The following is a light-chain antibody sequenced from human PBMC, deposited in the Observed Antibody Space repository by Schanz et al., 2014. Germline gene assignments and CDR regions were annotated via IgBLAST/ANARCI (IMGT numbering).Light chain of an antibody. Sequence: DIVMTQSPDSLAVSLGERVTINCKSSQSVLYSSNNKNYLAWYQHKPGQPPNLLIYWASTRESGVPDRFSGSGSGTDFTLTISSLQAEDVAVYYCQQYSSTPFAFGGGTRVEIK. J-gene: IGKJ4*01. CDR1: QSVLYSSNNKNY. CDR3: QQYSSTPFA. CDR2: WAS. V-gene: IGKV4-1*01.